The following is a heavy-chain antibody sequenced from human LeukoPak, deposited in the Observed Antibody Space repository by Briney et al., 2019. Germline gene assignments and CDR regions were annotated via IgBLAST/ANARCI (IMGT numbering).Heavy chain of an antibody. D-gene: IGHD2-2*02. J-gene: IGHJ4*02. CDR1: GGSFSGYY. CDR3: ARTHPKYIPLYYFDY. V-gene: IGHV4-34*01. CDR2: INHSGST. Sequence: PSETLSLTCAVYGGSFSGYYWSWIRQPPGKGLEWIGEINHSGSTNYNPSLKSRVTISVDTSKNQFSLKLSPVTAADTAVYYCARTHPKYIPLYYFDYWGQGTLVTVSS.